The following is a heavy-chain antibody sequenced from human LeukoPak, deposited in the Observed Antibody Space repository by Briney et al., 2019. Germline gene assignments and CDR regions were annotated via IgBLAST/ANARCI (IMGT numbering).Heavy chain of an antibody. D-gene: IGHD5-18*01. J-gene: IGHJ4*02. Sequence: PGGSLRLSCAASGFTFSSYAMHWVRQAPGKGLEWGAVISYDGSNKYYADSVKGRFTISRDNSKNTLYLQMNSLRAEDTAVYYCARDSTWIQLWHTLGQFDYWGQGTLVTVSS. V-gene: IGHV3-30-3*01. CDR2: ISYDGSNK. CDR1: GFTFSSYA. CDR3: ARDSTWIQLWHTLGQFDY.